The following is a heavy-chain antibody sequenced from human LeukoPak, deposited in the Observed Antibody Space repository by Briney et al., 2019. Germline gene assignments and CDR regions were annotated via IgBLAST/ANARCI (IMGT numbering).Heavy chain of an antibody. CDR2: ISWNSGSI. V-gene: IGHV3-9*01. CDR3: VKDKYGSATYYKVYLDN. J-gene: IGHJ4*02. Sequence: GGSLRLSCAASGFTFDGYAMHWVRQAPGKGLEWVSGISWNSGSIGYADSVKGRFTISRDNAKNSLYVQMNRLRAEDTAVYYCVKDKYGSATYYKVYLDNWGQGTLVTVSS. CDR1: GFTFDGYA. D-gene: IGHD3-10*01.